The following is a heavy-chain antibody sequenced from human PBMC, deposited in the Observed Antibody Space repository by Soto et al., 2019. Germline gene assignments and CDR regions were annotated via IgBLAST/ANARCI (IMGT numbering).Heavy chain of an antibody. V-gene: IGHV1-69*05. Sequence: SVKVSCKASGGTFSSYAISWVRQAPGQGLEWMGGIIPIFGTANYAQKFQGRVTITTDESTSTAYMELSSLRSEDTAVYYCARDTGYCSGGSCYPQSYYYYGMDVWGQGTTVTVSS. J-gene: IGHJ6*02. CDR1: GGTFSSYA. D-gene: IGHD2-15*01. CDR3: ARDTGYCSGGSCYPQSYYYYGMDV. CDR2: IIPIFGTA.